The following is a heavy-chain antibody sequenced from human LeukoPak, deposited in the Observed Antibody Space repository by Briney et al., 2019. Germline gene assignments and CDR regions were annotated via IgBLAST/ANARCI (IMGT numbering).Heavy chain of an antibody. CDR2: IGTAGDT. J-gene: IGHJ6*02. CDR3: ARSTAMVPHYYYYGMDV. CDR1: GFTFSSYD. Sequence: GGSLRLSCAASGFTFSSYDMHWVRQAPGKGLEWVSAIGTAGDTYYPGSVKGRFTISRENAKNSLYLQMNSLRAGDTAVYYCARSTAMVPHYYYYGMDVWGQGTTVTVSS. V-gene: IGHV3-13*01. D-gene: IGHD5-18*01.